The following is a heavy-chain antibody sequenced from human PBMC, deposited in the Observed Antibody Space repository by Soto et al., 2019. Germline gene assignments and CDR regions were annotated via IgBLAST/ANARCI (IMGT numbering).Heavy chain of an antibody. V-gene: IGHV3-9*01. CDR3: AKGRSGSYYNYYGMDV. CDR1: GFAFDDYA. CDR2: ISWNSGTI. J-gene: IGHJ6*02. Sequence: EVQLVDSGGGLVQPGRSLRLSCAASGFAFDDYAMHWVRQAPGKGLEWVSGISWNSGTIGYADSVKGRFTISRDNAKNSLDLQMNSLRAEDTGLYYCAKGRSGSYYNYYGMDVWGQGTTVTVCS. D-gene: IGHD1-26*01.